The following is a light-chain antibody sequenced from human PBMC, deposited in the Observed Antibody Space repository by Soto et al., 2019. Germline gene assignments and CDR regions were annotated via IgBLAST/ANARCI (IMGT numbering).Light chain of an antibody. J-gene: IGKJ2*01. V-gene: IGKV1-12*01. CDR3: QQAGSVPPFI. CDR1: QGISTW. CDR2: AAS. Sequence: DIQMTQSPSSVSASVGDRVTITCRASQGISTWLAWYQQKPGRAPKLLIYAASSLQSGVPSRFSGSGSGTDFTLAISNLQPDDFAAYYCQQAGSVPPFIFGQGTKVEIK.